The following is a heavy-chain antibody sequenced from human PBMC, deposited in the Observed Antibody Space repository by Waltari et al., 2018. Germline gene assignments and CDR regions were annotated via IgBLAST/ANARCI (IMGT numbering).Heavy chain of an antibody. CDR1: GYSISSGYY. J-gene: IGHJ4*02. CDR3: ARRKGQSGSYGLDYFDY. CDR2: IYHSGST. D-gene: IGHD3-16*01. Sequence: QVQLQESGPGLVKPSETLSLTCAVSGYSISSGYYWGWIRQPPGKGLEWIGSIYHSGSTYYNPSRKRRVTISVDTSKNQFSLKLSSVTAADTAVYYCARRKGQSGSYGLDYFDYWGQGTLVTVSS. V-gene: IGHV4-38-2*01.